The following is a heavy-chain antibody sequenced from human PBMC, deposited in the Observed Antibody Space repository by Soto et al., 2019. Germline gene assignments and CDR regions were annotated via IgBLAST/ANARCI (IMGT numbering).Heavy chain of an antibody. Sequence: QVQLQESGPGLVKPSQTLSLTCTVSGGSISSGNYYWSWIRQPPGKGLEWIGFISYSGTSHYSASLRSRVSISVDTSKNQFSLDRSYVTAADTAVYYCATMGTPVTGLYYFDYWGQGTLVTVSS. CDR2: ISYSGTS. CDR1: GGSISSGNYY. V-gene: IGHV4-30-4*01. J-gene: IGHJ4*02. CDR3: ATMGTPVTGLYYFDY. D-gene: IGHD4-17*01.